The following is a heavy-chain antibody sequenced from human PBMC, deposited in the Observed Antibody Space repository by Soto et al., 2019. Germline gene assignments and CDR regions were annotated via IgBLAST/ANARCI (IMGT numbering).Heavy chain of an antibody. D-gene: IGHD5-18*01. Sequence: GGSLRLSCAASGFTFSSYAMHWVRQAPGKGLEWVAVISYDGSNKYYADSVKGRFTFSRDNSKNTLYLQMNSLRAEDTAVYYCARDRGYSYGRYYGMDVWGKGTTVTVSS. CDR2: ISYDGSNK. CDR1: GFTFSSYA. J-gene: IGHJ6*04. CDR3: ARDRGYSYGRYYGMDV. V-gene: IGHV3-30-3*01.